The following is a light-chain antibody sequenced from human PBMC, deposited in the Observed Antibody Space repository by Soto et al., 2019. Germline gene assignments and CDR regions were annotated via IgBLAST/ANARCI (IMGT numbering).Light chain of an antibody. Sequence: DIQLTQSPSFLSASVGDRVTITCRASQSISNYLNWYQHKAGKAPKVLIDAASSLQRGVPSRFSGSGSATDFTLIISSLQPEDFATYYCQQSYSPLWTFGQGTKVDI. V-gene: IGKV1-39*01. CDR2: AAS. J-gene: IGKJ1*01. CDR1: QSISNY. CDR3: QQSYSPLWT.